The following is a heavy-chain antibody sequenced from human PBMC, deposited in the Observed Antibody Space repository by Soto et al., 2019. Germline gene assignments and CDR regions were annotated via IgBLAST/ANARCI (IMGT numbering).Heavy chain of an antibody. J-gene: IGHJ6*02. D-gene: IGHD3-3*01. CDR2: ISSSSSTI. V-gene: IGHV3-48*02. CDR3: AREGDYDFWSGYYTYGMDV. CDR1: GFAFSSYS. Sequence: GGSLRLSCAASGFAFSSYSMNWVRQAPGKGLEWVSYISSSSSTIYYADSVKGRFTISRDNAKNSLYLQMNSLRDEDTAVYYCAREGDYDFWSGYYTYGMDVWGQGTTVTVSS.